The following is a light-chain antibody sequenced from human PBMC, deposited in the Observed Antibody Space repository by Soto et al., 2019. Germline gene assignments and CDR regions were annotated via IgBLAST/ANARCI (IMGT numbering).Light chain of an antibody. J-gene: IGLJ1*01. CDR3: CSYAGSRKCV. Sequence: QSALTQPASVSGSHGQSITISCTGTSRDVGSYNLVSWYQQHTVKAPKLMIYEANKRPSGVSNRFSAFKSGNTASLTISGIQAADEADYYCCSYAGSRKCVFGTGTQITVL. V-gene: IGLV2-23*01. CDR1: SRDVGSYNL. CDR2: EAN.